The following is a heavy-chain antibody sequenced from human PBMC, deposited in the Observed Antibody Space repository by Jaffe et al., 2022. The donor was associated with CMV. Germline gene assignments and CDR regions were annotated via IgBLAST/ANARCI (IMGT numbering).Heavy chain of an antibody. J-gene: IGHJ6*03. Sequence: EVQLVESGGGLVKPGGSLRLSCAASGFTFSSYSMNWVRQAPGKGLEWVSSISSSSSYIYYADSVKGRFTISRDNAKNSLYLQMNSLRAEDTAVYYCARRGTAPSAWEYMDVWGKGTTVTVSS. CDR1: GFTFSSYS. D-gene: IGHD3-10*01. V-gene: IGHV3-21*01. CDR3: ARRGTAPSAWEYMDV. CDR2: ISSSSSYI.